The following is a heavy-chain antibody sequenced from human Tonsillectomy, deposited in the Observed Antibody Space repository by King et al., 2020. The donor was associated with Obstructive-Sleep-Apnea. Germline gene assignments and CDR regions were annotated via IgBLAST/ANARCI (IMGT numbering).Heavy chain of an antibody. CDR1: GGSISSSSYY. J-gene: IGHJ4*02. CDR3: ARVGVTMGRGVDY. D-gene: IGHD3-10*01. V-gene: IGHV4-39*07. Sequence: QLQESGPGLVKPSETLSLTCTVSGGSISSSSYYWGWIRQPPGKGLEWIGSIYYSGSTYYNPSLKSRVTISVDTSKNQFSLKLSSVTAADTAVYYCARVGVTMGRGVDYWGQGTLVTVSS. CDR2: IYYSGST.